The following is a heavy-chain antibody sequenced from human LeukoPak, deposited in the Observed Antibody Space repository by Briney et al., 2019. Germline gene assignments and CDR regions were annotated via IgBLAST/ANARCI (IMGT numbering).Heavy chain of an antibody. CDR3: VRERSVKARQEGGHRYYYYMDV. J-gene: IGHJ6*03. V-gene: IGHV3-21*04. D-gene: IGHD6-6*01. CDR1: TFIFCNYT. CDR2: ISGGSRSI. Sequence: GGSLRLSCAASTFIFCNYTMNWVRQAPGKGLEWVSSISGGSRSIYYADSAKGRVTTSRDNAKDSLSLQMNSLRAEDTGVYYCVRERSVKARQEGGHRYYYYMDVWGNGTTVTVSS.